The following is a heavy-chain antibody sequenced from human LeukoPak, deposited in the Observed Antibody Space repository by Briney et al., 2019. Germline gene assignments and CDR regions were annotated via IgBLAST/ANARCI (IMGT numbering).Heavy chain of an antibody. D-gene: IGHD6-13*01. CDR1: GFSFGDYS. Sequence: GGSLRLSCTASGFSFGDYSMNWVRQAPGKGLEWVGFIRSETYGGTTQYAASVKGRFTISRDDSKSIAYLQMNSLKTEDTAVYYCTSQLQLLTFFDYWGQGTLVTVSS. CDR2: IRSETYGGTT. V-gene: IGHV3-49*04. J-gene: IGHJ4*02. CDR3: TSQLQLLTFFDY.